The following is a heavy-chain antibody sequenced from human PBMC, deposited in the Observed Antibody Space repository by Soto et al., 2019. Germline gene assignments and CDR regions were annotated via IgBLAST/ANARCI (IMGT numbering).Heavy chain of an antibody. CDR2: INHSGST. D-gene: IGHD1-7*01. J-gene: IGHJ6*03. CDR1: GGSFSGYY. CDR3: ARGISLRDTTGTTRTSKYYYYYYMDV. Sequence: SETLSLTCAVYGGSFSGYYWSWIRQPPGKGLEWIGEINHSGSTNYNPSLKSRVTISVDTSKNQFSLKLSSVTAADTAVYYCARGISLRDTTGTTRTSKYYYYYYMDVWGKGTTVTVSS. V-gene: IGHV4-34*01.